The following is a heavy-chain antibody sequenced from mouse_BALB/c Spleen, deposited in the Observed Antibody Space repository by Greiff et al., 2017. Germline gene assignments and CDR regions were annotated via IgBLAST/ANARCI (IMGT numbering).Heavy chain of an antibody. CDR3: ARRRDDGYHGAMDY. CDR1: GDSITSGY. Sequence: VQLKESGPSLVKPSQTLSLTCSVTGDSITSGYWNWIRKFPGNKLEYMGYISYSGSTYYNPSLKSRISITRDTSKNQYYLQLNSVTTEDTATYYCARRRDDGYHGAMDYWGQGTSVTVSS. D-gene: IGHD2-3*01. V-gene: IGHV3-8*02. J-gene: IGHJ4*01. CDR2: ISYSGST.